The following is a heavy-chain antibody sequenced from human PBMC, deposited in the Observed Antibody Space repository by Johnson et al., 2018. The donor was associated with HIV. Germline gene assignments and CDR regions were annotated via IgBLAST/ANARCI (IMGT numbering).Heavy chain of an antibody. CDR3: ARDSAYCGGDCHDAFDV. V-gene: IGHV3-7*01. CDR2: IKQDGSEK. CDR1: GFTFSSYW. D-gene: IGHD2-21*02. Sequence: VQLVESGGGLVQPGGSLRVSCAASGFTFSSYWMNWVRQAPGKGLEWVAKIKQDGSEKYYVDSVKGRFTISRDNAKNSLYLQMNSLRAEDTAVYYCARDSAYCGGDCHDAFDVWGQGTMVTVSS. J-gene: IGHJ3*01.